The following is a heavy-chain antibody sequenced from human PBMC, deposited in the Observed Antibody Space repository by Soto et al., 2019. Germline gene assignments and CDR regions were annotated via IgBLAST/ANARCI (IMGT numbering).Heavy chain of an antibody. CDR2: IRSKPYGRTT. J-gene: IGHJ2*01. CDR3: TRERWDYCDPKWYFDL. CDR1: GFTFGDYG. V-gene: IGHV3-49*03. Sequence: EVQIVESGGGLVQPGRSLRLSCTTSGFTFGDYGMTWFRQAPGKGLEWVGFIRSKPYGRTTEYAASVKGRFSISRDDSKRIAYLQMDSLKTDDTAVYYCTRERWDYCDPKWYFDLWGRGTLVTVSS. D-gene: IGHD4-17*01.